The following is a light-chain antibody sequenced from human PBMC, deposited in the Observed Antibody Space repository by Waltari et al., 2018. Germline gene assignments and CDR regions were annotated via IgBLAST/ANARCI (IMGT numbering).Light chain of an antibody. Sequence: DIQMTQSPSSLSASVGDRVTITCRASQDIRFSLVWYQQKPGKAPTLLLFAASRLESGVPSRFSGSGSGTEYTLTISSLQPEDFATYYCQQYYNTPPWTFGQGTKVEIK. CDR3: QQYYNTPPWT. J-gene: IGKJ1*01. CDR1: QDIRFS. V-gene: IGKV1-NL1*01. CDR2: AAS.